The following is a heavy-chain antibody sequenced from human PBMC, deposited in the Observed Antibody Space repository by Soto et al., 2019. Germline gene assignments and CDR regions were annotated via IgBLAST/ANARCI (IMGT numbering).Heavy chain of an antibody. CDR3: ARGISGTTGLDY. CDR1: GFTFSSHG. CDR2: IRYDGSNK. V-gene: IGHV3-33*01. J-gene: IGHJ4*02. Sequence: GGSLRLSCAASGFTFSSHGMHWVRQAPGKGLEWVAVIRYDGSNKYYADSVKGRFTISRDNSKNTLYLQMNSLRAEDTAVYYCARGISGTTGLDYWGQGTLVTVSS. D-gene: IGHD1-20*01.